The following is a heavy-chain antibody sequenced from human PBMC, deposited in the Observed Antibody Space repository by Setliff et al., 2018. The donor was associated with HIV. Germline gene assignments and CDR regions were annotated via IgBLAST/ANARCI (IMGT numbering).Heavy chain of an antibody. Sequence: ASVKVSCKASGGTFSSYAITWVRQAPGQGLEWMGGIIPIIGTANYAQKFQGRVTIIADKSTSTAYMELSSLRSEDTAVYYCATIPRPSYYYYYYVDVWGKGTTVTVSS. V-gene: IGHV1-69*06. D-gene: IGHD6-6*01. CDR3: ATIPRPSYYYYYYVDV. CDR1: GGTFSSYA. CDR2: IIPIIGTA. J-gene: IGHJ6*03.